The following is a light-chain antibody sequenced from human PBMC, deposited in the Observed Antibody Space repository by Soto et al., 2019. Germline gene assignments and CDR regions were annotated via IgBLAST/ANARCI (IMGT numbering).Light chain of an antibody. J-gene: IGKJ5*01. CDR3: QQYGSSPPIT. CDR2: GAS. Sequence: IVLTQSPGTLSLSPGERVTLSCRASQSVSSSYLAWYQQKPGQAPRLLIYGASSRATGIPDRFSGSGSGTDFTLTISRLEPEDFAVYYCQQYGSSPPITFGQGTLLEI. CDR1: QSVSSSY. V-gene: IGKV3-20*01.